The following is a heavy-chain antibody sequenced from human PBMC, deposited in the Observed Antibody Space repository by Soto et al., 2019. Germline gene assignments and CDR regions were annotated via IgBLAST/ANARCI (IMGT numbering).Heavy chain of an antibody. CDR2: MHPYGGST. CDR1: GFTFTSFY. CDR3: AILYYYDSGDYYSNSQYYGMDV. J-gene: IGHJ6*02. Sequence: ASVKVSCKASGFTFTSFYRHWVRQAPGQGPEWMGIMHPYGGSTGYAQKFQGRVTLNRDTSTRTDYMELSSLRSDDTAVYYCAILYYYDSGDYYSNSQYYGMDVWGQGTTVTVSS. D-gene: IGHD3-22*01. V-gene: IGHV1-46*01.